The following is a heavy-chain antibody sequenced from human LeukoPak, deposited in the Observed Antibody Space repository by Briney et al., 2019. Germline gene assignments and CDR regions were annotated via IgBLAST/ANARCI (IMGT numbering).Heavy chain of an antibody. CDR2: IIPILGIA. CDR1: GGTFSSYA. CDR3: ARDNSDGYCSSTSCYANVGYDY. V-gene: IGHV1-69*04. Sequence: SVKVSCKASGGTFSSYAISWVRQAPGQGLEWMGRIIPILGIANYAQKFQGRVTITADKSTSTAHMELSSLRSEDTAVYYCARDNSDGYCSSTSCYANVGYDYWGQGTLVTVSS. J-gene: IGHJ4*02. D-gene: IGHD2-2*01.